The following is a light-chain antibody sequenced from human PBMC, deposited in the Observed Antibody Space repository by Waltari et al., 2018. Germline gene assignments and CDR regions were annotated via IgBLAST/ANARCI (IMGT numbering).Light chain of an antibody. CDR3: LLYYRGSWV. Sequence: QTVVTQEPSLTVSPGGRVPLTLASRTGAVTATYLANWFQQKPGQSPPSLIYSTSEKHSWTPARFSGSLLGGKATLTLSGVRPEDEADYYCLLYYRGSWVFGGGTKLTVL. CDR2: STS. J-gene: IGLJ2*01. CDR1: TGAVTATYL. V-gene: IGLV7-43*01.